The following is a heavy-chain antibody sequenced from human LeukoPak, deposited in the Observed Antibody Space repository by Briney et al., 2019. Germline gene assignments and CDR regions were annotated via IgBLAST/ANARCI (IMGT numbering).Heavy chain of an antibody. D-gene: IGHD3-10*01. V-gene: IGHV1-2*02. CDR2: INPNSGDT. Sequence: GASVKVSCKASGYTFTGNYMNWVRQAPGQGLEWVGWINPNSGDTSYAQKFQGRVTMTRDTSISTAYMELTRLRPDDTAVYYCARGILGYYGSDYYYGMDVWGQGTTVTVSS. CDR1: GYTFTGNY. CDR3: ARGILGYYGSDYYYGMDV. J-gene: IGHJ6*02.